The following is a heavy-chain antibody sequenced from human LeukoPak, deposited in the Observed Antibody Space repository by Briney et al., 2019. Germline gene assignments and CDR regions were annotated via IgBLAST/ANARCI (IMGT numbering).Heavy chain of an antibody. CDR3: AKGNYYDSSGSFDY. J-gene: IGHJ4*02. CDR1: GFTFSSYG. V-gene: IGHV3-30*02. D-gene: IGHD3-22*01. Sequence: GGSLRLSCAASGFTFSSYGMHWVRQAPGKGLEWVAVIWYGGSNKYYADSVKGRFTISRDNSKNTLYLQMNSLRAEDTAVYYCAKGNYYDSSGSFDYWGQGTLVTVSS. CDR2: IWYGGSNK.